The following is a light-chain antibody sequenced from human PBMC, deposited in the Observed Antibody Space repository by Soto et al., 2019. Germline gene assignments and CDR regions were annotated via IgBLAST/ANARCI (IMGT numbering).Light chain of an antibody. CDR1: QSVSTT. J-gene: IGKJ4*01. V-gene: IGKV3-15*01. Sequence: EIVMTQSPATLSVSPGERATLSCRASQSVSTTLAWYQQKAGQAPRLLIYGASTRATGIPARFSGSGSGTEFTLTISSLQSEDFAVYYCQQYNNWPFTFGGGTKVEIK. CDR2: GAS. CDR3: QQYNNWPFT.